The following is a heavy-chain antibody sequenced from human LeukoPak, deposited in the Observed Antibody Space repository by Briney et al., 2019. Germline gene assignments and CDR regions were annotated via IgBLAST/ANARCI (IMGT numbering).Heavy chain of an antibody. V-gene: IGHV4-34*01. J-gene: IGHJ6*02. CDR3: ARQVGEMDSSSPWTYGMDV. Sequence: SETLSLTCAVYGGSFSGYYWSWICQPPGKGLEWIGEINHSGSTNYNPSLKSRVTISVDTSKNQFSLKLSSVTAADTAVYYCARQVGEMDSSSPWTYGMDVWGQGTTVTVPS. CDR1: GGSFSGYY. CDR2: INHSGST. D-gene: IGHD6-6*01.